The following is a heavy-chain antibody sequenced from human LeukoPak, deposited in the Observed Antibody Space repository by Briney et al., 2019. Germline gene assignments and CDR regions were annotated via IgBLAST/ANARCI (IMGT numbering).Heavy chain of an antibody. V-gene: IGHV1-46*01. Sequence: ASVKVSCKASGYTFTSYAMNWVRQAPGQGLEWMGIINPSGGSTSYAQKFQGRVTMTRDMSTSTVYMELSSLRSEDTAVYYCATHLTYYYDSLRGAFDIWGQGTMVTVSS. CDR3: ATHLTYYYDSLRGAFDI. D-gene: IGHD3-22*01. CDR2: INPSGGST. J-gene: IGHJ3*02. CDR1: GYTFTSYA.